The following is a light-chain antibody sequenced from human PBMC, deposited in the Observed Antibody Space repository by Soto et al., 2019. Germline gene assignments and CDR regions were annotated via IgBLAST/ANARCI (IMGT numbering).Light chain of an antibody. J-gene: IGKJ1*01. V-gene: IGKV3-20*01. CDR1: QSVSSNY. Sequence: EIVLTQSPGTLSLSPGERATLSCRASQSVSSNYLAWYQQKPGQAPRLLIYGASARATGIPDRLSGSRSETDFTITFSKLETEDFAVYFCQHYDSSPWTFGQGTKVEIK. CDR2: GAS. CDR3: QHYDSSPWT.